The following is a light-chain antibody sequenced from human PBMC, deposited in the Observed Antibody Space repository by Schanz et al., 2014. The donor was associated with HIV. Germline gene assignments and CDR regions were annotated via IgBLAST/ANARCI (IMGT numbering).Light chain of an antibody. J-gene: IGKJ2*01. CDR3: QQYGSSRYT. CDR2: DAS. CDR1: QTVSSN. V-gene: IGKV3-20*01. Sequence: EIVMTQSPATLSVSPGERATLSCRASQTVSSNLAWYQQKPGQAPRLLIYDASNRATGIPDRFSGSGSGTDFTLTITRLEPEDFAVYYCQQYGSSRYTFGQGTKVEIK.